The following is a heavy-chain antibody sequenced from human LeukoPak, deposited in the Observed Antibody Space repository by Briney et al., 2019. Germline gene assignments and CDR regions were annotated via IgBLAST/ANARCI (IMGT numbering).Heavy chain of an antibody. CDR2: IFYSGST. CDR3: ARETSQKGAHYMDV. V-gene: IGHV4-39*07. J-gene: IGHJ6*03. CDR1: SGSISTSNYY. Sequence: PSETLSLTCTVSSGSISTSNYYWGWVRQPPGKALEWIGNIFYSGSTNYNPSLKSRVTISVDTSKNQFSLKLSSVTAADTAVYYCARETSQKGAHYMDVWGKGTTVTISS. D-gene: IGHD3-16*01.